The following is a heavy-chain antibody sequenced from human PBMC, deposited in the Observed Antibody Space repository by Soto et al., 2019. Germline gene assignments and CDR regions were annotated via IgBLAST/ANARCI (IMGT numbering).Heavy chain of an antibody. CDR1: GFTFSSYG. CDR3: ARPSSIAVPFDY. D-gene: IGHD6-6*01. Sequence: PGGSLRLSCAASGFTFSSYGMHWVRQAPGKGLEWVAVIRYDGSNKYYADSVKGRFTISRDNSKNTLYLQMNSLRAEDTAVYYCARPSSIAVPFDYWGQGTLVTVSS. CDR2: IRYDGSNK. J-gene: IGHJ4*02. V-gene: IGHV3-33*01.